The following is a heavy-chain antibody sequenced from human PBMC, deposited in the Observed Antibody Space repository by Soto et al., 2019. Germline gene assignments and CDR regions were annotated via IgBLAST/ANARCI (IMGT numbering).Heavy chain of an antibody. CDR1: GFTFNKCA. D-gene: IGHD2-21*01. J-gene: IGHJ4*02. V-gene: IGHV3-23*01. CDR2: LSASGATT. Sequence: EVQLLESGGSLVQPGGSLRLSCAASGFTFNKCAMSWVRQAPGKGLEWVSALSASGATTFYADSVRGRFTISRDNSKNTIYLQMNSLRVEDTAVYYCAKDGGGDGYNPTRFDSWGQGTLVTVSS. CDR3: AKDGGGDGYNPTRFDS.